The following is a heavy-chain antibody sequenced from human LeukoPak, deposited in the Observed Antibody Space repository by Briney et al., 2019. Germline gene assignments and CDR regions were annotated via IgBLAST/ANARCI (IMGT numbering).Heavy chain of an antibody. D-gene: IGHD2/OR15-2a*01. CDR3: ARGKTSQNIVTRKTYNWFDP. Sequence: GGSLTLSCAASEFTFSSYNMNWVRQAPGKGLEWVSSISSSSDYIYYADSVKGRFTISRDNAKNSLYLQMKSLRAEDTAVYYCARGKTSQNIVTRKTYNWFDPWGQGTLVTVSS. J-gene: IGHJ5*02. CDR1: EFTFSSYN. CDR2: ISSSSDYI. V-gene: IGHV3-21*01.